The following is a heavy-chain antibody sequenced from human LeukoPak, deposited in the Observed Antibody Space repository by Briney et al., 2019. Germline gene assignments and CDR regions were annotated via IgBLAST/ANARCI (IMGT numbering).Heavy chain of an antibody. V-gene: IGHV3-9*01. CDR3: ARDGAAAGNDAFDI. D-gene: IGHD6-13*01. CDR1: GFTFDDYA. J-gene: IGHJ3*02. CDR2: ISWNSGQI. Sequence: GGSLRLSCAASGFTFDDYAMHWVRQAPGKGLEWVSGISWNSGQIAYVDSVKGRFTISRDNAKNSLYLQMNSLRAEDTAVYYCARDGAAAGNDAFDIWGQGTMVTVSS.